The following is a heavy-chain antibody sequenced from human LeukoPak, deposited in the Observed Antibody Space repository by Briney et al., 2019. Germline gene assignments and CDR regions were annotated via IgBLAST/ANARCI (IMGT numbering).Heavy chain of an antibody. J-gene: IGHJ4*02. Sequence: SETLSLTCAVSGGSISSSNWWSWVRQPPGKGLGWIGEIYHSGSTNYNPSLKSRVTISVDKSKNQFSLKLSSVTAADTAVYYCASLGLRLGELSSYYFDYWGQGTLVTVSS. D-gene: IGHD3-16*02. CDR3: ASLGLRLGELSSYYFDY. CDR1: GGSISSSNW. CDR2: IYHSGST. V-gene: IGHV4-4*02.